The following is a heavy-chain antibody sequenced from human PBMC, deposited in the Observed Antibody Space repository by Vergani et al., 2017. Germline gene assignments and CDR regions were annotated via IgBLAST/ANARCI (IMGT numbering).Heavy chain of an antibody. CDR3: ARDLGPYCSGGSCYSADY. Sequence: QVQLVQSGAEVKKPGSSVKVSCKASGGTFSSYAISWVRQAPGQGLEWMGGIIPIFGTANYAQKFQGRVTITADESTSTAYMGLSSLRSEDTAVYYCARDLGPYCSGGSCYSADYWGQGTLVTVSS. CDR2: IIPIFGTA. CDR1: GGTFSSYA. V-gene: IGHV1-69*12. J-gene: IGHJ4*02. D-gene: IGHD2-15*01.